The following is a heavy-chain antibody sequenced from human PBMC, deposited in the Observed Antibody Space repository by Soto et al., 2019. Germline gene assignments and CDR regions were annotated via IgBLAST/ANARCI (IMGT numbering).Heavy chain of an antibody. CDR2: IWYDGSNK. CDR1: GFTFSSYG. D-gene: IGHD6-19*01. Sequence: QVQLVESGGGVVQPGRSLRLSCAASGFTFSSYGMHWVRQAPGKGLEWVAVIWYDGSNKYYADSVKGRFTISRDNSKNTLYLQMNSLRAEDTAVYYCARGPISPSSGWFGGPPTTYYFDYWGQGTLVTVSS. J-gene: IGHJ4*02. CDR3: ARGPISPSSGWFGGPPTTYYFDY. V-gene: IGHV3-33*01.